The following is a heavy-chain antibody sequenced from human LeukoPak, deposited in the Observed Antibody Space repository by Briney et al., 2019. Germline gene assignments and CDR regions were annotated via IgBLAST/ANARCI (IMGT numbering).Heavy chain of an antibody. D-gene: IGHD6-19*01. J-gene: IGHJ4*02. Sequence: GESLKISCKGSGYSFTSYWISWVRQMPGKGLEWMGRIDPSDSYTNYSPSFQGHVTISADKSISTAYLQWSSLKASDTAMYYCARDNREGYSSGPQIGIDYWGQGTLVTVSS. V-gene: IGHV5-10-1*01. CDR1: GYSFTSYW. CDR3: ARDNREGYSSGPQIGIDY. CDR2: IDPSDSYT.